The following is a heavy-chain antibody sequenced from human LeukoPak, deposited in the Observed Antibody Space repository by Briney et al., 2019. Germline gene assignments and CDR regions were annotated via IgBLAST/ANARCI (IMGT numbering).Heavy chain of an antibody. Sequence: GGSLRLSCTVSGFTFSAYGMHWVRQAPGKGLEWVAIIWSDGSDKYYADSVKGRFTTSRDNSKNTLYLQMNSLRAEDTAVYYCAKDLHVYRVTIFGVVITDYYGMDVWGQGTTVTVSS. CDR3: AKDLHVYRVTIFGVVITDYYGMDV. CDR2: IWSDGSDK. J-gene: IGHJ6*02. V-gene: IGHV3-30*02. CDR1: GFTFSAYG. D-gene: IGHD3-3*01.